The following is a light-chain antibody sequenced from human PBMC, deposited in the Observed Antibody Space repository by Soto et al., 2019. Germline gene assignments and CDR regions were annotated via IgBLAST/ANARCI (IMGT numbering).Light chain of an antibody. CDR3: QQYGSSPIT. CDR2: DAS. V-gene: IGKV3D-15*01. Sequence: EIVMTQSPATLSVSPGERATLSCRASQSVSSNLAWYQQKPGQAPRLLIYDASSRATDIPARFSGSGSGTDFTLTISSLEPEDFAVYYCQQYGSSPITFGQGTRLEIK. CDR1: QSVSSN. J-gene: IGKJ5*01.